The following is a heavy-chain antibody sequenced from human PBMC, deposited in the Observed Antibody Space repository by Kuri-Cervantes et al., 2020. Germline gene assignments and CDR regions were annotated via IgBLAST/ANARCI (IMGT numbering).Heavy chain of an antibody. Sequence: ASVKVSCKASGYTFTGYYMHWVRQAPGQGLEWMGWINPNSGGTNYAQKFQGRVTMTRDTSISTAYMELSRPRSDDTAVYYCARDFAPLSYYYYGMDVWGQGTTVTVSS. CDR2: INPNSGGT. CDR3: ARDFAPLSYYYYGMDV. CDR1: GYTFTGYY. D-gene: IGHD2/OR15-2a*01. V-gene: IGHV1-2*02. J-gene: IGHJ6*02.